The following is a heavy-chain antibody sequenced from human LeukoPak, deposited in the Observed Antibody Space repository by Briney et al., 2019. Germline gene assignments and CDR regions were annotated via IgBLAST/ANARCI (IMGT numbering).Heavy chain of an antibody. CDR1: GFTFSSYS. Sequence: GGSLRLSCAASGFTFSSYSMNWVRRAPGKGLEWVSSISSSSSYIYYADSVKGRFTISRDNAKNSLYLQMNSLRAEDTAVYYCAREAYDYVWGSYRYFVDYWGQGTLVTVSS. V-gene: IGHV3-21*01. D-gene: IGHD3-16*02. J-gene: IGHJ4*02. CDR2: ISSSSSYI. CDR3: AREAYDYVWGSYRYFVDY.